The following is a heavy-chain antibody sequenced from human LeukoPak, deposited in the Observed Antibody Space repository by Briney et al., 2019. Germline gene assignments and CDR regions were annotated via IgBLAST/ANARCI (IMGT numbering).Heavy chain of an antibody. V-gene: IGHV3-7*04. Sequence: GGSLRLSCAASRFTFSSYEMNWVRQAPGKGLEWVANIKQDGSEKYYVDSVKGRFTISRDNAKKSLYLQMNSLRAEDTAVYYCARETEMANLDYWGQGTLVTVSS. CDR3: ARETEMANLDY. CDR2: IKQDGSEK. J-gene: IGHJ4*02. CDR1: RFTFSSYE. D-gene: IGHD5-24*01.